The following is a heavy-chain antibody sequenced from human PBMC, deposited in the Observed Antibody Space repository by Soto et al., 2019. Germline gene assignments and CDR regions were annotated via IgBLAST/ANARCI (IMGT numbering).Heavy chain of an antibody. CDR1: GGSVSSGSYY. D-gene: IGHD3-16*01. Sequence: QVQLQESGPGLVKPSETLSLTCTVSGGSVSSGSYYWSWIRQPPGKGLEWIGYIYYSGSTNYNPSLKSRVTLSVDTSKNQFSLKLSSVTAADTAVYYCARHSMITFGGDYWGQGTLVTVSS. CDR2: IYYSGST. J-gene: IGHJ4*02. CDR3: ARHSMITFGGDY. V-gene: IGHV4-61*01.